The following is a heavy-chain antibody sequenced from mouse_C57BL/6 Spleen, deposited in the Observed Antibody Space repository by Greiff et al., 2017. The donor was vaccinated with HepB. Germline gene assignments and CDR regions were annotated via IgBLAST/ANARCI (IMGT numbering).Heavy chain of an antibody. D-gene: IGHD1-1*01. CDR3: AREGLITTVVATRAMDY. CDR1: GYTFTSYT. Sequence: VQLQQSGAELARPGASVKMSCKASGYTFTSYTMHWVKQRPGQGLEWIGYINPSSGYTKYNQKFKDKATLTADKSSSTAYMQLSSLTSEDSAVYYCAREGLITTVVATRAMDYWGQGTSVTVSS. J-gene: IGHJ4*01. V-gene: IGHV1-4*01. CDR2: INPSSGYT.